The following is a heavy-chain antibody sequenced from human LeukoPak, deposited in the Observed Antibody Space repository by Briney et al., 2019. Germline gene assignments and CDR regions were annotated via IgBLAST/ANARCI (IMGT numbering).Heavy chain of an antibody. CDR1: GGSFSGYY. CDR3: ARGGVGATHWWSDVNWFDP. V-gene: IGHV4-34*01. J-gene: IGHJ5*02. D-gene: IGHD1-26*01. Sequence: SETLSLTCAVYGGSFSGYYWSWISQPPGKGLEWIGEINHSGSTNYNPSLKSRVTISVDTSKNQFSLKLSSVTAADTAVYYCARGGVGATHWWSDVNWFDPWGQGTLVTVSS. CDR2: INHSGST.